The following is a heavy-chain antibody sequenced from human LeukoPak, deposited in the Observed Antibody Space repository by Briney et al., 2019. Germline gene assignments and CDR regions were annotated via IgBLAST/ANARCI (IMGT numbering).Heavy chain of an antibody. CDR1: GFTFSSYA. CDR2: ISDDGSNK. Sequence: GRSLRLSCAASGFTFSSYAMHWVRQAPGKGLEWVSVISDDGSNKYYADSVKGRFTTSRDNSKNTLYLQMNSLRADDTAVYYCARDRGSGPAYYYYGMDVWGQGTTVTVSS. V-gene: IGHV3-30*04. CDR3: ARDRGSGPAYYYYGMDV. J-gene: IGHJ6*02. D-gene: IGHD6-19*01.